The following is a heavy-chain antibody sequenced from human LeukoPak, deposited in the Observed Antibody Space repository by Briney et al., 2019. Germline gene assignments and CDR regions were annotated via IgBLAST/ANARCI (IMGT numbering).Heavy chain of an antibody. CDR2: IYYSGST. V-gene: IGHV4-59*08. CDR1: GGSISRYY. D-gene: IGHD5-18*01. J-gene: IGHJ4*02. Sequence: KTSETLSLTCTVSGGSISRYYWSWIRQPPGKGLEWIGYIYYSGSTNYNPSLKSRITISVDTSKNQFSLKLSSVTAADTAVYYCARHLRDTPYYFDSWGQGTLVTVSS. CDR3: ARHLRDTPYYFDS.